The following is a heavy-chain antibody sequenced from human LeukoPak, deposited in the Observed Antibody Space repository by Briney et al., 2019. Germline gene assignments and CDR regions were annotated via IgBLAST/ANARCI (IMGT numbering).Heavy chain of an antibody. J-gene: IGHJ4*02. CDR1: GFTFSSHW. V-gene: IGHV3-7*01. CDR3: ARDYEHSGYDYLPLY. Sequence: PGGSLRLYCAASGFTFSSHWMTWVRQAPGKGLEWVANIRQDGGEKYYADSVKGRFTISRDNAENSVYLQMNSLRVEDTAVYFCARDYEHSGYDYLPLYRGQGTLVTVYS. CDR2: IRQDGGEK. D-gene: IGHD5-12*01.